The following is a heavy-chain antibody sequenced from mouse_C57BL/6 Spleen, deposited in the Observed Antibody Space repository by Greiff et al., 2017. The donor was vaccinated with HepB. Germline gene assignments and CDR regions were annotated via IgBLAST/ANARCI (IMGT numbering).Heavy chain of an antibody. J-gene: IGHJ2*01. CDR1: GFNIKDDY. D-gene: IGHD2-1*01. Sequence: VQLQQSGAELVRPGASVKLSCTASGFNIKDDYMHWVKQRPEQGLEWIGWIDPENGDTEYASKFQGKATITADTSSNTAYLQRSSLTSEDTAVYYCLIYYGNYGYWGQGTTLTVSS. V-gene: IGHV14-4*01. CDR2: IDPENGDT. CDR3: LIYYGNYGY.